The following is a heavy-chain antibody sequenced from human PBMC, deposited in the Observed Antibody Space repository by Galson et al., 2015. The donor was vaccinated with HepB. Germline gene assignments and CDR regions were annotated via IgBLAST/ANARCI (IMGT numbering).Heavy chain of an antibody. CDR3: AKGVGYCSSTSCPYWYFDL. CDR1: GFTFSSYA. CDR2: ISGSGGST. D-gene: IGHD2-2*01. J-gene: IGHJ2*01. Sequence: SLRLSCAASGFTFSSYAMSWVRQAPGKGLEWVSAISGSGGSTYYADSVKGRFTISRDNSKNTLYLQMNSLRAEDTAVYYCAKGVGYCSSTSCPYWYFDLRGRGTLVTVS. V-gene: IGHV3-23*01.